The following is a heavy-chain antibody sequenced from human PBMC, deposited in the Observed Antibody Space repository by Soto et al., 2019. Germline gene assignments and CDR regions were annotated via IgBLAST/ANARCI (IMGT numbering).Heavy chain of an antibody. CDR2: MSYIGNT. J-gene: IGHJ5*02. Sequence: QVELQESGPGLVKPSETLSLTCTLSGGSVSSGTFYWSWIRQPPGKGLEWIGFMSYIGNTNYNPSLKRRVTISVDMFKNQFSLKLSSVTAADTAVYYCARGDAINWFDPWGQGTLVTVSS. V-gene: IGHV4-61*01. D-gene: IGHD2-21*01. CDR3: ARGDAINWFDP. CDR1: GGSVSSGTFY.